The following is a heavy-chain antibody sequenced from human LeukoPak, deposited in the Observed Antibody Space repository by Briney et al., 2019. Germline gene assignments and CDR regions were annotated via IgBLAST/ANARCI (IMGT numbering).Heavy chain of an antibody. CDR1: GYTFTSYG. D-gene: IGHD6-19*01. J-gene: IGHJ6*03. CDR3: ARGSPIAVADYYYYYMDV. V-gene: IGHV1-69*13. Sequence: SVKVSCKASGYTFTSYGISWVRQAPGQGLEWMGGIIPIFGTANYAQKFQGRVTITADESTSTAYMELSSLRSEDTAVYYCARGSPIAVADYYYYYMDVWGKGTTVTVSS. CDR2: IIPIFGTA.